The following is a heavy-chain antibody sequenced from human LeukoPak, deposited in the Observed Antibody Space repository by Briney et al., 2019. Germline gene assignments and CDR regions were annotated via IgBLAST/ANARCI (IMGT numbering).Heavy chain of an antibody. CDR3: AKDQLSGASIAARPFDY. CDR1: GFTFSSYG. Sequence: QPGGSLRLSCGASGFTFSSYGMHWVRQAPGKGLEWVAFIRYDGSKKDYVDSVKGRFTISRDNSKNTLYLQMNSLRAEDTAVYYCAKDQLSGASIAARPFDYWGQGTLVTVSS. CDR2: IRYDGSKK. V-gene: IGHV3-30*02. J-gene: IGHJ4*02. D-gene: IGHD6-6*01.